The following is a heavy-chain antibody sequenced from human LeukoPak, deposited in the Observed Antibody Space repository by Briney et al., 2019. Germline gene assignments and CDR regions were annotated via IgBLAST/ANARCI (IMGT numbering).Heavy chain of an antibody. V-gene: IGHV3-33*01. CDR2: IWFDGSNK. D-gene: IGHD3-10*01. Sequence: HPGRSLRLSCAASGFTFSTYGMHWVRQAPGKGLEWVAVIWFDGSNKYYAESVKGRFTISRDNSKNTLYLQMNSLRAEDTAVYYCARDFTIGSAYFDYWGQGTLVTVSA. CDR1: GFTFSTYG. CDR3: ARDFTIGSAYFDY. J-gene: IGHJ4*02.